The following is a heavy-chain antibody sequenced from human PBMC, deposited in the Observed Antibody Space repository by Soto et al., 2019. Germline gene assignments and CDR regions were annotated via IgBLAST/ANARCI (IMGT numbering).Heavy chain of an antibody. CDR1: GFTFSSYW. V-gene: IGHV3-74*01. CDR2: INSDGSST. J-gene: IGHJ3*02. CDR3: ARAPDGSSSGSDI. Sequence: GGSLSLSCAASGFTFSSYWMHWVRQAPGEGLVWVSRINSDGSSTSYADSVKGRFTISRDNAKNTLYLQMNSLRAEDTAVYYCARAPDGSSSGSDIWGQGTMVTVSS. D-gene: IGHD6-6*01.